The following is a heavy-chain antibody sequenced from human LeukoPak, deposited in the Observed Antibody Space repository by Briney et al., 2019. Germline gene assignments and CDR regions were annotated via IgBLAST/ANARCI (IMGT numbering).Heavy chain of an antibody. J-gene: IGHJ4*02. Sequence: KPSETLSLTCTVSGGSISSSPYYWVWIRQPPGKGLEWIGSIYFGGSTYYNPSLKSRVTISVDTSKNQFSLKLSSVTAADTAVYYCASNPQWELLRPYFDYWGQGTLVTVSS. D-gene: IGHD1-26*01. V-gene: IGHV4-39*01. CDR3: ASNPQWELLRPYFDY. CDR2: IYFGGST. CDR1: GGSISSSPYY.